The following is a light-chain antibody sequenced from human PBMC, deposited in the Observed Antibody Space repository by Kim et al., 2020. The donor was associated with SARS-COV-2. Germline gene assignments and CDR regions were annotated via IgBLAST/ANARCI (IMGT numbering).Light chain of an antibody. CDR1: QPISST. J-gene: IGKJ1*01. Sequence: EIVMTQSPATLSVSPGESATLSCRASQPISSTVGWYQQKPGQAPRLLIYEASTRATGVPVRFSGSGSGTDFTLTISSLQSEDFAVYYCQQYYNWPRTFGQGTKVDIK. CDR2: EAS. CDR3: QQYYNWPRT. V-gene: IGKV3-15*01.